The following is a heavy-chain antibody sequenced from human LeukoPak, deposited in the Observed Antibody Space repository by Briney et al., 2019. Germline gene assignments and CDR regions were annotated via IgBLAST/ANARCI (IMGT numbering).Heavy chain of an antibody. CDR1: GFTFSSYA. D-gene: IGHD3-10*01. CDR3: AKTTSVYGSGDDYSDATNWFDP. CDR2: ISGSDNNT. Sequence: GGSLRLSCAASGFTFSSYAMSWVRQAPGKGLEWISAISGSDNNTYYADSVKGRFTISRDNSKNTLYLQMNSLRAEDTAMYYCAKTTSVYGSGDDYSDATNWFDPWGQGTLVTVSS. J-gene: IGHJ5*02. V-gene: IGHV3-23*01.